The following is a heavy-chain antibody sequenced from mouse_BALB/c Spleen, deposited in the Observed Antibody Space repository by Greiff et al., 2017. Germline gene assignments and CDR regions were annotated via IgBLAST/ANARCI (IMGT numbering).Heavy chain of an antibody. CDR2: IDPETGGT. CDR3: TRNVWYFAV. CDR1: GYTFTDYE. Sequence: QVQLQQSGAELVRPGASVTLSCKASGYTFTDYEMHWVKQTPVHGLEWIGAIDPETGGTAYNQKFKGKATLTADKSSSTAYMELRSLTSEDSSVYYCTRNVWYFAVWGAGTTVTVSS. V-gene: IGHV1-15*01. J-gene: IGHJ1*01.